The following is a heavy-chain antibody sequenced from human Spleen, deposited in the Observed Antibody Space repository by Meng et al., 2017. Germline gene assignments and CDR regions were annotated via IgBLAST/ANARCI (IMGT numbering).Heavy chain of an antibody. CDR2: MSSSGSSI. J-gene: IGHJ4*02. Sequence: GESLKISCAASGFTFSSYSMNWIRQAPGKGLEWVSYMSSSGSSIYYADSVRGRFTISRDNAKNSLYLQMHTLRAEDTALYYCARISGYYLDYWGQGTLVTVSS. CDR3: ARISGYYLDY. D-gene: IGHD3-22*01. V-gene: IGHV3-48*04. CDR1: GFTFSSYS.